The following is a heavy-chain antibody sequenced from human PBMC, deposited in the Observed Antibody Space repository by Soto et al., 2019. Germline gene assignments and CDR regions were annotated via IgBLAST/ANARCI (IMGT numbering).Heavy chain of an antibody. CDR2: ISSSSSYI. CDR1: GFTFSSYS. CDR3: ARDFQKKSPVDY. J-gene: IGHJ4*02. Sequence: PGGSLRLSCAASGFTFSSYSMNWVRQAPGKGLEWVSSISSSSSYIYYADSVKGRFTISRDNAKNSLYLQMNSLRAEDTAVYYCARDFQKKSPVDYWGQGTLVTVSS. V-gene: IGHV3-21*01.